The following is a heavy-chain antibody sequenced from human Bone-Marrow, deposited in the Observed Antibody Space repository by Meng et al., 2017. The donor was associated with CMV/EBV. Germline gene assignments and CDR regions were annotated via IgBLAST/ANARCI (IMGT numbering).Heavy chain of an antibody. V-gene: IGHV3-23*01. CDR3: ARLGNNYYGMDV. CDR1: GFTFSSYA. CDR2: ISGSGGSI. J-gene: IGHJ6*02. Sequence: GESLKISCAASGFTFSSYAMSWVRQAPGKGLEWVSAISGSGGSIYYADSVKGRFTISRDNAKNSLYLQMNSLRAEDTAVYYCARLGNNYYGMDVWGQGTTVTVSS. D-gene: IGHD4-23*01.